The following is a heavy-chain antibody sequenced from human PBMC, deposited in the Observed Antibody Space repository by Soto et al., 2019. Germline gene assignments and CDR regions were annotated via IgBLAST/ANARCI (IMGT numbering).Heavy chain of an antibody. CDR1: GGSISSYY. CDR2: IYYSGST. Sequence: PSETLSLTCTVSGGSISSYYWRWVRQPPGKGLEWIGYIYYSGSTNYNPSLKSRVTISVDTSKNQFSLKLSSVTAADTAVYYCARTAAGTGFDYWGQGTLVTVSS. V-gene: IGHV4-59*01. D-gene: IGHD6-13*01. J-gene: IGHJ4*02. CDR3: ARTAAGTGFDY.